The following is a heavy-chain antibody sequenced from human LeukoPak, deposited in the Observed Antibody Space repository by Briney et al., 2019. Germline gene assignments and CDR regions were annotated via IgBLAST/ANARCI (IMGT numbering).Heavy chain of an antibody. J-gene: IGHJ4*02. CDR1: GGSISSHY. Sequence: SETLSLTCTVSGGSISSHYWSWIRQPPGKGLEWIGYIYYSGSTNYNPSLKSRVTISVDTSKNQFSLKLSSVTAADTAVYYCARRDYYDIGMGFGHWGQGTLVTVFS. CDR3: ARRDYYDIGMGFGH. CDR2: IYYSGST. V-gene: IGHV4-59*11. D-gene: IGHD3-22*01.